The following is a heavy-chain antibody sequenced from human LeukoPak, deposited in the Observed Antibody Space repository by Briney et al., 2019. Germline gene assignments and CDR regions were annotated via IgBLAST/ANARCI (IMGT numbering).Heavy chain of an antibody. CDR2: INPNSGGT. Sequence: GESLKISCKASGYTFTGYYMHWVRQAPGQGLEWMGWINPNSGGTNYAQKFQGRVTMTRDTSISTAYMELSRLRSDDTAVYYCARASRRDSSGYYGEKTLGSYYYYYMGVWGKGTTVTVSS. V-gene: IGHV1-2*02. CDR1: GYTFTGYY. D-gene: IGHD3-22*01. CDR3: ARASRRDSSGYYGEKTLGSYYYYYMGV. J-gene: IGHJ6*03.